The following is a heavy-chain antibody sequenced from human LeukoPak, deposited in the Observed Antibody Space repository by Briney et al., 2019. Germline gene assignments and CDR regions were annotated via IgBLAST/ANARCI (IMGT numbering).Heavy chain of an antibody. V-gene: IGHV1-2*02. CDR2: INPNSGGT. CDR1: GYTFTGYY. J-gene: IGHJ6*03. Sequence: ASVKVSCKASGYTFTGYYMHWVRQAPGQGLEWMGWINPNSGGTNYAQRFQGRVTMTGDTSISTAYMELRRLRSDDTAVYYCARGRFGGDYYYYYMDVWGKGTTVTISS. CDR3: ARGRFGGDYYYYYMDV. D-gene: IGHD3-10*01.